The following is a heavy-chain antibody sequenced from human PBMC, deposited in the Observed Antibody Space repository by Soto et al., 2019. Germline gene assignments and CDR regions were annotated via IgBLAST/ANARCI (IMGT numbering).Heavy chain of an antibody. J-gene: IGHJ4*02. Sequence: GSLRLSCAASGFPFSGYAMSWVRQAPGKGLEWVSAITGGGGGTYYADSVKGRFTISRDNSKNTLYLQMNSLRAEDTALYYCAKAPSSGGFSFDYWGQGTPVTVSS. CDR3: AKAPSSGGFSFDY. CDR2: ITGGGGGT. D-gene: IGHD1-26*01. V-gene: IGHV3-23*01. CDR1: GFPFSGYA.